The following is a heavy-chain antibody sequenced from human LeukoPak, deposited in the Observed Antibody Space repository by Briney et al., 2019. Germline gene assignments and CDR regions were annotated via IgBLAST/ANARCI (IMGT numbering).Heavy chain of an antibody. CDR2: ISPTSSYT. J-gene: IGHJ4*02. CDR3: GSDLSLGY. Sequence: GGSLRLSCAASGFTFSDYYMSWIRQAPGKGLEWVSYISPTSSYTNYADSVKGRFTISRDNAENSLYLQMNSLRAEDTAVYYCGSDLSLGYWGQGTLVTVSS. CDR1: GFTFSDYY. V-gene: IGHV3-11*06.